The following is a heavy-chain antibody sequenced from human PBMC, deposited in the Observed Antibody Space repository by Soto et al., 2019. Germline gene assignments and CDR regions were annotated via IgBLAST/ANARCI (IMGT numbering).Heavy chain of an antibody. J-gene: IGHJ3*02. CDR3: ARQLDSSGYYWAI. V-gene: IGHV5-51*01. CDR2: IYPGDSDT. Sequence: PGESLKISCKGSGYSFTSYWIGWVRQMPGKGLGGMGIIYPGDSDTRYSPSFQGQVTISADKSISTAYLQWSSLKASDTAMYYCARQLDSSGYYWAIWGQGTMVTASS. D-gene: IGHD3-22*01. CDR1: GYSFTSYW.